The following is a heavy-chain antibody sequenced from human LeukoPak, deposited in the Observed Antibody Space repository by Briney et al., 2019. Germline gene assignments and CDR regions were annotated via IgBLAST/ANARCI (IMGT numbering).Heavy chain of an antibody. CDR2: INHSGST. J-gene: IGHJ6*03. V-gene: IGHV4-38-2*02. D-gene: IGHD3-10*01. CDR3: ARPKNYYGSGSYMDV. CDR1: GYSISSGYY. Sequence: PSETLSLTCTVSGYSISSGYYWGWIRQPPGKGLEWIGEINHSGSTNYNPSLKSRVTISVDTSKNQFSLKLSSVTAADTAVYYCARPKNYYGSGSYMDVWGKGTTVTISS.